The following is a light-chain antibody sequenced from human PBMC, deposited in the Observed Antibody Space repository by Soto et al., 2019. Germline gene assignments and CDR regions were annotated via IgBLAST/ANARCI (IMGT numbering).Light chain of an antibody. CDR1: QSVSSY. V-gene: IGKV3-11*01. J-gene: IGKJ2*01. CDR2: DAS. CDR3: QQYDGYPYT. Sequence: EIVLTQSPATLSLSPGERATLSCRASQSVSSYLAWYQQKPGQAPRLLIYDASNRATGIPARFSGSGSGTDFTLTISSLEPEDFATYYCQQYDGYPYTFGQGTKVDI.